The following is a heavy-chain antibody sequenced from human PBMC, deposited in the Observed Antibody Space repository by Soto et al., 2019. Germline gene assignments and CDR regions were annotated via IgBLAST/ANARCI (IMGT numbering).Heavy chain of an antibody. J-gene: IGHJ5*02. CDR1: GGSFSGYY. V-gene: IGHV4-34*01. Sequence: KPSETLSLTCAVYGGSFSGYYWSWIRQPPGKGLEWIGEINHSGSTNYNPSLKSRVTISVDTSKNQFSLKLSSVTAADTAVYYCARASYWFDPWGQGTLVTVSS. CDR3: ARASYWFDP. CDR2: INHSGST. D-gene: IGHD6-6*01.